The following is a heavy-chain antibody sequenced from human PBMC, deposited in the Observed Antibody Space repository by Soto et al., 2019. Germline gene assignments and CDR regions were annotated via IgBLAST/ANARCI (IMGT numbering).Heavy chain of an antibody. CDR1: GFTFSSYS. CDR2: ISSSSSYI. J-gene: IGHJ3*02. D-gene: IGHD3-10*01. CDR3: ARIIDPYYYGSLGAFDI. Sequence: PVGSLRLSCAASGFTFSSYSMNWVRQAPGKGLEWVSSISSSSSYIYYADSVKGRFTISRDNAKNSLYLQMNSLRAEDTAVYYCARIIDPYYYGSLGAFDIWGQGTMVTVSS. V-gene: IGHV3-21*01.